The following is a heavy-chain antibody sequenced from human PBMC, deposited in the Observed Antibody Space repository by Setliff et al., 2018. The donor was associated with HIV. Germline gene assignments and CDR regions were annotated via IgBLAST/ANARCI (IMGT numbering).Heavy chain of an antibody. CDR3: ARSRPSLRAFDI. Sequence: LPETLSLTCTVSGGSISNFLWSWIRQPPGKGLEWIGYIYDSGSTNYNPSLKSRVTISVDTSKNYFSLKLTSVTAADTAVYYCARSRPSLRAFDIWGQGTMVTVSS. J-gene: IGHJ3*02. CDR1: GGSISNFL. CDR2: IYDSGST. V-gene: IGHV4-59*01. D-gene: IGHD4-17*01.